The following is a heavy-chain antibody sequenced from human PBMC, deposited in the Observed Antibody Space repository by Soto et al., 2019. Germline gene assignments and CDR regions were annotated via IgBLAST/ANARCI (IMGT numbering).Heavy chain of an antibody. Sequence: PGGSLRLSCAASGFTFSSYAMHWVRQAPGKGLEWVAVISYDGSNKYYADSVKGRFTISRDNSKNTLYLQMNSLRAEDTAVYYCASVAVAGLLWDYFDYWGQGTLVTVSS. D-gene: IGHD6-19*01. CDR1: GFTFSSYA. V-gene: IGHV3-30-3*01. J-gene: IGHJ4*02. CDR2: ISYDGSNK. CDR3: ASVAVAGLLWDYFDY.